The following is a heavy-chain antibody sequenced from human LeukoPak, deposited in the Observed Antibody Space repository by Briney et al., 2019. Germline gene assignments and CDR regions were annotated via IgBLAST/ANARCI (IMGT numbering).Heavy chain of an antibody. CDR1: GFTFSSYD. CDR3: AILGYDSSGYYFDY. CDR2: IWYDGSNK. J-gene: IGHJ4*02. Sequence: GGSLRLSCAASGFTFSSYDMHWVRQAPGKGLGGGAVIWYDGSNKYYADSVKGRFTISRDNSKNTLYLQMNSLRAEDTAVYYCAILGYDSSGYYFDYWGQGTLVTVSS. V-gene: IGHV3-33*08. D-gene: IGHD3-22*01.